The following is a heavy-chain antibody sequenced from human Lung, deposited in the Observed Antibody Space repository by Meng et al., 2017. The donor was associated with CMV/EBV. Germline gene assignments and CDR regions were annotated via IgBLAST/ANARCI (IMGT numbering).Heavy chain of an antibody. J-gene: IGHJ6*02. CDR3: ASMLRFVEGPGRYYGMDV. Sequence: GESLKISCAASGFSFSTYTMHWVRQAPGKGLEWVSSISSSRTYIYYADSLKRRFNISRDNAKNSLYLQMNSLRAEDTAVYYCASMLRFVEGPGRYYGMDVWGQGTTVTVSS. D-gene: IGHD3-3*01. CDR1: GFSFSTYT. V-gene: IGHV3-21*01. CDR2: ISSSRTYI.